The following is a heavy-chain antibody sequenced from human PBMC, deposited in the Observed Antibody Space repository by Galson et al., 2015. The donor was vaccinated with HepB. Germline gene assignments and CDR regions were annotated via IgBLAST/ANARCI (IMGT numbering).Heavy chain of an antibody. D-gene: IGHD3-22*01. CDR3: ARDLPSHTRKYYYESNAYTE. Sequence: SLRLSCAASGFTFSSYSMNWVRQAPGKGLEWVSSISRSSNSIYYADSVKGRFTISRDNAKNSLYLQMNSLRVEDTALYYCARDLPSHTRKYYYESNAYTEWGQGTLVTVSP. CDR1: GFTFSSYS. V-gene: IGHV3-21*01. J-gene: IGHJ4*02. CDR2: ISRSSNSI.